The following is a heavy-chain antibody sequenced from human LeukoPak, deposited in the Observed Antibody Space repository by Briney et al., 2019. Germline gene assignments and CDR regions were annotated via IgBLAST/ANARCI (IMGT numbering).Heavy chain of an antibody. J-gene: IGHJ4*02. CDR3: TRVSLVAASVFFDY. CDR2: IRSKAYGGTT. V-gene: IGHV3-49*04. CDR1: GFTFGDHA. D-gene: IGHD2-15*01. Sequence: GGSLRLSCTSSGFTFGDHAMSWVRQAPGKGLEWVSFIRSKAYGGTTEYAASVKGRFTISRDDSKSIAYLQMNSLKTEDTAVYYCTRVSLVAASVFFDYWGQGSLVTVSS.